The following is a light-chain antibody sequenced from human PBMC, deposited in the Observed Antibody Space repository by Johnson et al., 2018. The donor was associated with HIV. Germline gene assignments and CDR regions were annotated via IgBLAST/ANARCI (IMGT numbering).Light chain of an antibody. CDR2: EDD. V-gene: IGLV1-51*02. J-gene: IGLJ1*01. CDR1: SSNIGKNH. Sequence: QSVLTQPPSVSAAPGQKVTISCSGSSSNIGKNHVSWYQQFPGTAPKLLVYEDDKRPSDIPDRFSGSKSGTSATLGITGLQPGDEADYYCGTWDSNRIVEFVFGTGTKVTVL. CDR3: GTWDSNRIVEFV.